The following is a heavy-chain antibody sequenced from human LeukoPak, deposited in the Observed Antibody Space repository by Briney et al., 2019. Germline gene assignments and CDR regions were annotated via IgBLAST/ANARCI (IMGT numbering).Heavy chain of an antibody. CDR2: INHSGST. Sequence: SETLSLTSAVYGGSFSGYYWSWIRQPPGKGLEWIGEINHSGSTNYNPSLKSRVTISVDTSKNQFSLKLSSVTAADTAVYYCAREIIFGVEPKDYWGQGTLVTVSS. V-gene: IGHV4-34*01. CDR3: AREIIFGVEPKDY. J-gene: IGHJ4*02. CDR1: GGSFSGYY. D-gene: IGHD3-3*01.